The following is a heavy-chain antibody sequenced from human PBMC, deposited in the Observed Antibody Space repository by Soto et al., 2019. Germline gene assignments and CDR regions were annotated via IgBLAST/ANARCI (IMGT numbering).Heavy chain of an antibody. CDR2: ISSSSSTI. CDR3: ARDPADTYCGGDCRIDAFDI. D-gene: IGHD2-21*02. V-gene: IGHV3-48*02. CDR1: GFTFSSYS. J-gene: IGHJ3*02. Sequence: PGGSLRLSSAASGFTFSSYSMNWARQAPGKGLEWVSYISSSSSTIYYAYSVKGRFTISRDNAKNSLYLQMNSLRDEDTAVYYCARDPADTYCGGDCRIDAFDIWGQGTMVTVSS.